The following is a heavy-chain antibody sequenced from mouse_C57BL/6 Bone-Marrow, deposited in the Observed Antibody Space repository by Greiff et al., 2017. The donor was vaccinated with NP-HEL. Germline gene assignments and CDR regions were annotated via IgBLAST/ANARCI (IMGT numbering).Heavy chain of an antibody. CDR1: GYTFTSYW. J-gene: IGHJ2*01. CDR2: IHPNSGST. V-gene: IGHV1-64*01. Sequence: VQLQQSGAELVKPGASVKLSCKASGYTFTSYWMHWVKQRPGQGLEWIGMIHPNSGSTNYNEKFKSKATLTVDKSSSTAYMQLSSLTSEDSAVYYCARLIYYYGSSSLYFDYWGQGTTLTVSS. D-gene: IGHD1-1*01. CDR3: ARLIYYYGSSSLYFDY.